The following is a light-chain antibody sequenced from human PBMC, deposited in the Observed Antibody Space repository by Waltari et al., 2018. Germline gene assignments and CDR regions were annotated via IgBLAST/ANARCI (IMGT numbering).Light chain of an antibody. CDR2: GTS. CDR1: GSNLGAGYD. J-gene: IGLJ2*01. Sequence: QSVLTQPPSVSGAPGQRVSISCTGSGSNLGAGYDVHWYQQHPGKAPKLLIYGTSTRPPGVPDRFLGSQSGTSASLAITALQAEDEAECYCQSYDTSLSVVFGGGTKLTVL. V-gene: IGLV1-40*01. CDR3: QSYDTSLSVV.